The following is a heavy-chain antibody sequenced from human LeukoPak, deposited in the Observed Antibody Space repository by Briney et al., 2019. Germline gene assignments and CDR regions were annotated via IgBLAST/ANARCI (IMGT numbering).Heavy chain of an antibody. V-gene: IGHV3-30*02. J-gene: IGHJ4*02. CDR2: IRYDGSNK. CDR1: GFTFSSYG. D-gene: IGHD6-19*01. CDR3: AKDVNIAVDGFFDY. Sequence: GGSLRLSCAASGFTFSSYGMHWVRQAPGKGLEWVAFIRYDGSNKYYADSVKGRFTISRDNSKNTLYLQMNSLRAEDTAVYYCAKDVNIAVDGFFDYWGQGTLVTVSS.